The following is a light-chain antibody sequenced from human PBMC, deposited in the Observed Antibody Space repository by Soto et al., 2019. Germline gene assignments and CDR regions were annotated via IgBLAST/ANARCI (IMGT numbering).Light chain of an antibody. CDR3: QQRSNWPPVIT. CDR1: QTFSRH. V-gene: IGKV3-11*01. J-gene: IGKJ5*01. CDR2: DAS. Sequence: EIVLTQSPATLSLSPGERATLSCRASQTFSRHLACYQQKPDQAPRLLIYDASKRATGIPARFSGRGSGTDFTLTISSLEPEDFAVYYCQQRSNWPPVITFGQGTRLEIK.